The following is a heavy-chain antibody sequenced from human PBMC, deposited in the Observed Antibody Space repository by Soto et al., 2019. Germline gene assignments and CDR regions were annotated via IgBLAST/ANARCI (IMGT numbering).Heavy chain of an antibody. CDR1: GYTFSDYG. J-gene: IGHJ6*01. CDR3: ARVFTMLRERGMDV. D-gene: IGHD3-10*01. CDR2: ISAHNGNT. V-gene: IGHV1-18*04. Sequence: QVNLVQSGAEVKKPGASVTISCKASGYTFSDYGINWVRQARGQGLEWMGWISAHNGNTNYAQNSQGRVTMTTDSSTTTAYLELRSLTSDDTAVYYCARVFTMLRERGMDVWGQGTTVTVSS.